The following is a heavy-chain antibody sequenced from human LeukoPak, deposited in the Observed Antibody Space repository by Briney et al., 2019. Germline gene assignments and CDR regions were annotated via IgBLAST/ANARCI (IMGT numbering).Heavy chain of an antibody. V-gene: IGHV4-4*07. D-gene: IGHD3-3*01. J-gene: IGHJ5*02. Sequence: PSETLSLTCSVSGGPIGAYYWSRIRQPAGKGLEWIGRMFSSGISTYNPSLRSRVTMSVDTSKNQISLNLRSVTAADTAVYYCARDSYYDFWSGYVNWFDPWGQGTLVIVSP. CDR2: MFSSGIS. CDR1: GGPIGAYY. CDR3: ARDSYYDFWSGYVNWFDP.